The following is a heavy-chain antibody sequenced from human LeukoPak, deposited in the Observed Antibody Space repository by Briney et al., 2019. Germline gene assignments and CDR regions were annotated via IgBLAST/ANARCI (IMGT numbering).Heavy chain of an antibody. J-gene: IGHJ4*02. Sequence: GGSLRLSCAASGFTFSSYSMNWVRQAPGKGVEWVSSISSSSSYIYYADSVKGRFTISRDNAKNSLYLQMNSLRAEDTAVYYCARDYGPNYFDYWGQGTLVTVSS. D-gene: IGHD3-16*01. V-gene: IGHV3-21*01. CDR3: ARDYGPNYFDY. CDR1: GFTFSSYS. CDR2: ISSSSSYI.